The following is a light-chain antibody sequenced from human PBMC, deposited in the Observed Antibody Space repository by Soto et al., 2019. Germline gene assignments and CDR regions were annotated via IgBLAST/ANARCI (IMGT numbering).Light chain of an antibody. CDR2: DVS. CDR1: SSDVGSHNR. CDR3: SSYTSSSTDV. J-gene: IGLJ1*01. Sequence: QSVLTQPPSVSGSPGQSVTISCTGSSSDVGSHNRVSWYQQPPGTAPKLMISDVSNRPSGVPDRFSGSKSGNTASLTISGLQAEDEADYYCSSYTSSSTDVFGTGTKLTVL. V-gene: IGLV2-18*02.